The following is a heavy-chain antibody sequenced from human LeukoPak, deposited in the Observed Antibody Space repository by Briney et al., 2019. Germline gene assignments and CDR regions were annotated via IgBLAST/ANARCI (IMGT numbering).Heavy chain of an antibody. V-gene: IGHV3-30*02. D-gene: IGHD3-22*01. J-gene: IGHJ3*02. Sequence: PGGSLRLSCAASGFTFSSYGMHWVRQAPGKGLEWVAFIRYDGSNKCYADSVKGRFTISRDNSKNTLYLQMNSLRVEDTAVYYCARGLFLSGYLDAFDIWGQGTVVTVSS. CDR2: IRYDGSNK. CDR3: ARGLFLSGYLDAFDI. CDR1: GFTFSSYG.